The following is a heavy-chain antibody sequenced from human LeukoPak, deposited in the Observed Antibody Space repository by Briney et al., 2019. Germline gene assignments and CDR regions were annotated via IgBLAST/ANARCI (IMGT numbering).Heavy chain of an antibody. CDR3: ARDRMGDAFDL. CDR2: INWNGGST. CDR1: GFTFDNYG. Sequence: GGSLRLSCAASGFTFDNYGMTWVRQAPGNGLEWVSSINWNGGSTGYADSVRGRFTIYRDNAKISLYLQMNSLRAEDTALYYCARDRMGDAFDLWGRGTMVTVSS. J-gene: IGHJ3*01. V-gene: IGHV3-20*04. D-gene: IGHD3-16*01.